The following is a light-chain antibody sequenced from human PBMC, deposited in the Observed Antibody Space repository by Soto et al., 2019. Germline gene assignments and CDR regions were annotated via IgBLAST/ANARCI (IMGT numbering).Light chain of an antibody. V-gene: IGKV1-39*01. CDR3: QQSFRTPFT. CDR1: QSINTN. Sequence: DIQMTQSPSSLSASVGDRATITCRASQSINTNLNWYQQKPGKAPKLLIYGASALETRVPSRFRGSGSGTDFTLTISTLQPEDFAIYYCQQSFRTPFTFGQGTKLEF. CDR2: GAS. J-gene: IGKJ2*01.